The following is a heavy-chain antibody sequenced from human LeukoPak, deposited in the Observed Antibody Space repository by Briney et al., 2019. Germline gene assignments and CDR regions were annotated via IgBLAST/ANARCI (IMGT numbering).Heavy chain of an antibody. Sequence: GGSLRLSCVASGFTFSTYAMSWVRQAPGKGLEWVSVISSSGSSTYYADSVKGRSTIFRDNAKNTLYLQMNSLRAEDTAVYYCVRDLGGRSGHWGQGTLVTVSS. J-gene: IGHJ4*02. D-gene: IGHD1-26*01. V-gene: IGHV3-23*01. CDR1: GFTFSTYA. CDR2: ISSSGSST. CDR3: VRDLGGRSGH.